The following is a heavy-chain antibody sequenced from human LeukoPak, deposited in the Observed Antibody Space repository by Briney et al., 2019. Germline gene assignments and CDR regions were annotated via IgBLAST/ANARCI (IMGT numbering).Heavy chain of an antibody. J-gene: IGHJ4*02. Sequence: SETLSLTCSVSGGSISSSSYYWGWIRQPPGKGLEWIGSIYYSGSTYYNPSLKSRVTISVDTSKNQFSLKLSSVTAADTAVYYCARQRSGHWDYWGQGTLVTVSS. V-gene: IGHV4-39*01. CDR3: ARQRSGHWDY. CDR2: IYYSGST. D-gene: IGHD3-3*01. CDR1: GGSISSSSYY.